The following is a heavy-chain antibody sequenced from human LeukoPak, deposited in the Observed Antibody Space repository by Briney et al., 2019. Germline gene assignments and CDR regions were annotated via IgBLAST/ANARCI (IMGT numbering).Heavy chain of an antibody. CDR3: ARDGYSYGHDAFDI. J-gene: IGHJ3*02. D-gene: IGHD5-18*01. CDR2: ISRSGNSI. V-gene: IGHV3-48*03. Sequence: GGSLILSCAASGFTFNSYEMNWVRQAPGKGLEWVSYISRSGNSIYYADSVKGRFTISRDNAKNSLYLQMNSLRAEDTAAYYCARDGYSYGHDAFDIWGQGTMVTVSS. CDR1: GFTFNSYE.